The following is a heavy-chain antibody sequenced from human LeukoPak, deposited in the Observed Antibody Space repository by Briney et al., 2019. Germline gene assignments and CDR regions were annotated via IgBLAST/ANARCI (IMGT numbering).Heavy chain of an antibody. V-gene: IGHV3-53*01. D-gene: IGHD6-6*01. CDR3: ARGGAARLHFQN. J-gene: IGHJ1*01. CDR2: IYSGGST. Sequence: GGSLRLSCAASGFTVSSNDMSWVRQAPGKGLEWVSVIYSGGSTYYADSVKGRFTISRDNSKNTLYLQMNSLRAEDTAVHYCARGGAARLHFQNWGQGTLVTVSS. CDR1: GFTVSSND.